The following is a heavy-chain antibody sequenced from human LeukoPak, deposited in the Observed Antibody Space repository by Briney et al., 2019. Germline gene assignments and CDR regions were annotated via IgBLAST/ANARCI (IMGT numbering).Heavy chain of an antibody. V-gene: IGHV3-30-3*01. CDR1: GFTFSSYA. CDR2: ISYDGSNK. Sequence: GGSLRLSCAASGFTFSSYAMHWVRQAPGKGLEWVAVISYDGSNKYYADSVKGRFTISRDNSKNTLYLQMNSLRAEDTAAYYCADFDYWGQGTLVTVSS. J-gene: IGHJ4*02. CDR3: ADFDY.